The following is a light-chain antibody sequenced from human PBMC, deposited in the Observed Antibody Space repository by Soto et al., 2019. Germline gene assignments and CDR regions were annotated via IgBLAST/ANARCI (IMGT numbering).Light chain of an antibody. Sequence: DIQMTQSPSTLAASAGDRVTITCRASQRINNWLAWYQQKPGKAPKLLIYQASNLQSGVPPRFSGGGFGTEFTLTISSLQSEDFAVYYCQQYNNWPITFGQGTRLEIK. J-gene: IGKJ5*01. CDR2: QAS. CDR3: QQYNNWPIT. CDR1: QRINNW. V-gene: IGKV1-5*03.